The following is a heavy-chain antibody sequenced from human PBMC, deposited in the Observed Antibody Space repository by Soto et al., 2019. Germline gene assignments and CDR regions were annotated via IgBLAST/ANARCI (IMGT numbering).Heavy chain of an antibody. CDR1: GYTFTSYG. J-gene: IGHJ4*02. D-gene: IGHD3-3*01. Sequence: EASVKVSCKASGYTFTSYGISWVRQAPGQGLEWMGWISAYNGNTNYAQKLQGRVTMTTDTPTSTAYMELRSLRSDDTAVYYCARGGNYDFWSGYYNFDYWGQGTLVTVSS. V-gene: IGHV1-18*01. CDR3: ARGGNYDFWSGYYNFDY. CDR2: ISAYNGNT.